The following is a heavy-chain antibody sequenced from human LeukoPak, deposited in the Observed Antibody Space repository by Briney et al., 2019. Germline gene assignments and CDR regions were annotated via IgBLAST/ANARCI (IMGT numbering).Heavy chain of an antibody. CDR2: IAHHGSNK. D-gene: IGHD2-8*02. Sequence: PGGSLRLSCAVSGFTFSSYAMHWVRQGPGKGLEWVAYIAHHGSNKYHADSVKGRFTISRDNSKRTLYLQMNNLRADDTAVYYCAKDGSWSCTDWGQGALVTVSS. J-gene: IGHJ4*02. CDR3: AKDGSWSCTD. CDR1: GFTFSSYA. V-gene: IGHV3-30*02.